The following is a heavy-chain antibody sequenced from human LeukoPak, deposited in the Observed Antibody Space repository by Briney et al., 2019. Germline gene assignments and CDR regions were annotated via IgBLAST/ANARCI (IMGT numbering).Heavy chain of an antibody. J-gene: IGHJ5*02. Sequence: GASVKVSCKTSGYTFTTSDINWVRQATGQGPEWMGWMSPYSGNTGYAQKFQGRITITRNTSTSTAYMELSSLRSEDTAVYYCARGSYSGYFNWFDPWGQGTLVTVSS. V-gene: IGHV1-8*03. CDR1: GYTFTTSD. CDR3: ARGSYSGYFNWFDP. CDR2: MSPYSGNT. D-gene: IGHD5-12*01.